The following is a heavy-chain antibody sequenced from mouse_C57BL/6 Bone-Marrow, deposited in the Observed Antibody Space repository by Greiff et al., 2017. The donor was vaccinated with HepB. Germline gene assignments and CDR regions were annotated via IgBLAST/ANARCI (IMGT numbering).Heavy chain of an antibody. D-gene: IGHD1-1*01. Sequence: EVMLVESGGGLVKPGRSLKLSCAASGFTFSDYGMHWVRQAPEKGLQWVAYISSGSSTIYYADTVKGRFTISRDNAKKTLFLQMTSLSSEDTAMYYCARPLLHWYFEVWGTGTTVSVAS. CDR2: ISSGSSTI. CDR3: ARPLLHWYFEV. J-gene: IGHJ1*03. V-gene: IGHV5-17*01. CDR1: GFTFSDYG.